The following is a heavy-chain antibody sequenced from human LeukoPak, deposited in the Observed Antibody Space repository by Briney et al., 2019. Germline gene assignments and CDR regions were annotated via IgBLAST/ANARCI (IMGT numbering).Heavy chain of an antibody. CDR2: IYYSGST. CDR3: ARGGDIVVVPAARISNAFDI. V-gene: IGHV4-59*01. CDR1: GDSISNYY. D-gene: IGHD2-2*01. Sequence: SETLSLTCTVSGDSISNYYWSWIRQPPGKGLEWIGYIYYSGSTNYNPSLKSRVTISVDTSKNQFSLKLSSVTAADTAVYYCARGGDIVVVPAARISNAFDIWGQGTMVTVSS. J-gene: IGHJ3*02.